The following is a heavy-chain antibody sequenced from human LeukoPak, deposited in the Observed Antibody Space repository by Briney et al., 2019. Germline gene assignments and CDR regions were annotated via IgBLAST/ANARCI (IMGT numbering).Heavy chain of an antibody. Sequence: GGSLRLSCAASGFTFSSYWMSWVRQAPGKGLEWVANIKQDGSEKYYVDSVKGRFTISRDNAKNSLYLQMNSLRAEDTAVYYCARGLYGSGRRAAFDIWGQGTMVTVSS. CDR1: GFTFSSYW. CDR3: ARGLYGSGRRAAFDI. V-gene: IGHV3-7*01. J-gene: IGHJ3*02. CDR2: IKQDGSEK. D-gene: IGHD3-10*01.